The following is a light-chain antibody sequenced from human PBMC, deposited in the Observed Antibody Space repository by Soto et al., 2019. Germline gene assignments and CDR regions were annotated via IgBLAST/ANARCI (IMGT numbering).Light chain of an antibody. CDR2: RAS. V-gene: IGKV4-1*01. J-gene: IGKJ2*01. CDR3: QQFHSAPNT. Sequence: DIVMTQSPDSLAVSLGERATINCKSSQTVLFSSNNKNYLAWYQQKPGQPPKLLIYRASTRESGVPDRFSGSGSGTDFTLTISSLQAEDVAVYYCQQFHSAPNTFGQGTKLEIK. CDR1: QTVLFSSNNKNY.